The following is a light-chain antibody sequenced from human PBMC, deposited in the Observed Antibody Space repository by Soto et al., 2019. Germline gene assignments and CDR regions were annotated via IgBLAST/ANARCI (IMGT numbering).Light chain of an antibody. Sequence: QSVLTQPPSASGTPGQRVTISCSGSSSNIGSNSVNWYQQVPGTAPKLLIYSNNQRPSGVPDRFSGSKSGTSASLAISGLHSEDEADYYCATWDDSMKVFGGGTQLTVL. CDR1: SSNIGSNS. CDR3: ATWDDSMKV. J-gene: IGLJ3*02. CDR2: SNN. V-gene: IGLV1-44*01.